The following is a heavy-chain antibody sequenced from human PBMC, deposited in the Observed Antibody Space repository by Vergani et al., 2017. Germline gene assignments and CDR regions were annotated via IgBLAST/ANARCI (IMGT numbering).Heavy chain of an antibody. CDR1: GFTFNIYA. Sequence: EVRLLESGGGLVQPGGSLRLSCAASGFTFNIYAMSWVRQAPGKGLEWVSTITYNGGRTYYADSVTGRFTISRDNSKNTLFLQMNSLRADDSAVYYCTKAGQYDSDNFHDSWGQGALVTVAS. CDR2: ITYNGGRT. CDR3: TKAGQYDSDNFHDS. V-gene: IGHV3-23*01. J-gene: IGHJ1*01. D-gene: IGHD3-22*01.